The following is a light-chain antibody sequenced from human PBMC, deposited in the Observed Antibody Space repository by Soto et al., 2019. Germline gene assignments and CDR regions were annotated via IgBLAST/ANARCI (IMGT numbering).Light chain of an antibody. CDR1: QGISSY. CDR3: QQLNSYSPP. V-gene: IGKV1-9*01. CDR2: AAS. Sequence: DIQLTQSPSFLSASVGDRVTITCRASQGISSYLAWYQQKPGKAPKLLIYAASTLQSGVPSRFSGSGSGTEFTLTISSLKPEDFATYYGQQLNSYSPPFGGGPKVRSN. J-gene: IGKJ4*01.